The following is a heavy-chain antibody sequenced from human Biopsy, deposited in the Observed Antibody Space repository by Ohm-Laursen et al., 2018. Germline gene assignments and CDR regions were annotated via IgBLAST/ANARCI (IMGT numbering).Heavy chain of an antibody. Sequence: SETLSLTCTVSGVSINGGRYYWNWIRHHPGKGLEWIGNIFYSANTYYNPSLKSRATISVDTSKNQFSLKLSSVTAADTAVYYCARDKVAYCPTTSCDNFGLDAWGQGIAVTV. CDR1: GVSINGGRYY. D-gene: IGHD2-8*01. V-gene: IGHV4-31*03. J-gene: IGHJ6*01. CDR2: IFYSANT. CDR3: ARDKVAYCPTTSCDNFGLDA.